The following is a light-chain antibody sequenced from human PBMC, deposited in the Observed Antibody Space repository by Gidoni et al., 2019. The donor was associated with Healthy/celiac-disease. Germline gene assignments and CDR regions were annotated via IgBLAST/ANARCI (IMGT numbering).Light chain of an antibody. V-gene: IGKV1-39*01. CDR1: QSISSY. Sequence: DIPMTPSPSSLSASVGDRVTITCRASQSISSYLNWYQQKPGKAPKLLIYAASSLQSGVPSRFSGSGSGTDFTLTISRLQPEDVATYYCQQSYSTPVTFGQXTKLEIK. CDR2: AAS. J-gene: IGKJ2*01. CDR3: QQSYSTPVT.